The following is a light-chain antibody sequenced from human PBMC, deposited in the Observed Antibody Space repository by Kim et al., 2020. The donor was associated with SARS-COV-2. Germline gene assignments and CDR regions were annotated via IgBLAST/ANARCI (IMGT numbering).Light chain of an antibody. J-gene: IGKJ5*01. CDR2: DAS. Sequence: AIQLTQSPSSLFASVGDRVTITCRASQGISSALAWYQWKPGKAPKLLIYDASNLESGVPSRFSGSGSGTDFTLTISSLQPEDFATYYCQQFNSYPITFGQGTRLEIK. CDR3: QQFNSYPIT. V-gene: IGKV1-13*02. CDR1: QGISSA.